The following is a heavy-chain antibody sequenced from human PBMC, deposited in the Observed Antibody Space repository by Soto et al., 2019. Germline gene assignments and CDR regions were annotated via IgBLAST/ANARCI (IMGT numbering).Heavy chain of an antibody. Sequence: QVQLQESGPGLVKPSETMSLTCTVSGVSLSNSYCSWARQPPGKGLEWIGHIWTSGSTNYNPSLRSRVTLSVYTSKNQVSRQLSSVTATDTAVYYCAKGGGTYTTGWYNDYWGQGTLVTVSS. CDR3: AKGGGTYTTGWYNDY. CDR2: IWTSGST. CDR1: GVSLSNSY. J-gene: IGHJ4*02. D-gene: IGHD6-19*01. V-gene: IGHV4-4*08.